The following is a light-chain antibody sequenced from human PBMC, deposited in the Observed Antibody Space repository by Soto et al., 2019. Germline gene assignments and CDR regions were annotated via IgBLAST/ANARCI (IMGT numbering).Light chain of an antibody. J-gene: IGKJ1*01. V-gene: IGKV1-39*01. CDR2: AAS. Sequence: DIQMTQSPSSLSASVGDIVTITCRASQSISSYLNWYQQKPGKAPKLLIYAASSLQSGVPSRFSGSGSGTDFTLTISSLQPEDFATYYSQQSYSTPWAFGQGTKVEIK. CDR3: QQSYSTPWA. CDR1: QSISSY.